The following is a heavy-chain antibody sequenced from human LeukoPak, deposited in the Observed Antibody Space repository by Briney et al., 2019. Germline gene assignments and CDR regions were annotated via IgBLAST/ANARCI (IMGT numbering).Heavy chain of an antibody. CDR2: ISYDGSNK. Sequence: GGSLRLSCAASGFTFSSYGMHWVRQAPGKGLEWVAVISYDGSNKYYADSVKGRFTISRDHSKNTLYLQMNSLRAEDTAVYYCAKVRGAVAVRGLFDYWGQGTLVTVSS. CDR1: GFTFSSYG. D-gene: IGHD6-19*01. J-gene: IGHJ4*02. V-gene: IGHV3-30*18. CDR3: AKVRGAVAVRGLFDY.